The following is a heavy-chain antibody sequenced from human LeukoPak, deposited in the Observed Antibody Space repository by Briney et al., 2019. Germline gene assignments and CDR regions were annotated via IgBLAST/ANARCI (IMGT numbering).Heavy chain of an antibody. V-gene: IGHV4-59*01. Sequence: SETLSLTCTVSGGSITSYYWSWIRQPPGKGLEYIGYIYFSGSTNYTPSLESRVAISVDTSKNQFSLKLSSVVAADTAVYYCARLYGELGYFDSWGQGTLVTVSS. J-gene: IGHJ4*02. CDR2: IYFSGST. CDR1: GGSITSYY. CDR3: ARLYGELGYFDS. D-gene: IGHD7-27*01.